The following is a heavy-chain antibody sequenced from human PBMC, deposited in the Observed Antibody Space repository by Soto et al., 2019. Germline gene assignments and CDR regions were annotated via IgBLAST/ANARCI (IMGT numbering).Heavy chain of an antibody. D-gene: IGHD3-9*01. J-gene: IGHJ4*02. CDR1: GGSISSSSYY. CDR2: IYYSGST. Sequence: SETLFLTCTVSGGSISSSSYYWGWIRQPPGKGLEWIGSIYYSGSTYYNPSLKSRVTISVDTSKNQFSLKLSSVTAADTAVYYCARDWVPYYFDYWGQGTPVTVSS. V-gene: IGHV4-39*01. CDR3: ARDWVPYYFDY.